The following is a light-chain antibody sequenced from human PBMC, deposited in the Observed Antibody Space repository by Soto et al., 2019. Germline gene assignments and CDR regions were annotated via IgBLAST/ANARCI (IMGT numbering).Light chain of an antibody. J-gene: IGKJ4*01. CDR3: MQALQTPHT. V-gene: IGKV2-28*01. CDR2: LGS. CDR1: QDILYRYNNENY. Sequence: DIVMSPSPESLAVSLGERATINCKSSQDILYRYNNENYLDWYLQKPGQAPQLLIYLGSNRASGVPDRFSGSGSGTDFTLKISRVEAEDVGVYYCMQALQTPHTFGGGTKVDIK.